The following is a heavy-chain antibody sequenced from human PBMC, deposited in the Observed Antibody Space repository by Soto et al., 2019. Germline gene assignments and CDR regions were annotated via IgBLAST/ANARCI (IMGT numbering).Heavy chain of an antibody. CDR1: GGSISSYY. D-gene: IGHD1-26*01. CDR3: ARDTGAPVGFDP. V-gene: IGHV4-59*01. Sequence: PSETLSLTCTVSGGSISSYYWSWIRQPPGKGLEWIGYIYYSGSTNYNPSLKSRVTISVDTSKNQFSLKLSSVTAADTAVYYCARDTGAPVGFDPWGQGTLVTVSS. CDR2: IYYSGST. J-gene: IGHJ5*02.